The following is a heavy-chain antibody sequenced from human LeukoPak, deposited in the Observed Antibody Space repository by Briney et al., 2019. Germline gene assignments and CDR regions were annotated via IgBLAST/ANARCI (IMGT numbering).Heavy chain of an antibody. CDR2: ISYDGSNK. V-gene: IGHV3-30-3*01. CDR3: ARGLGYCSSTSCSPLDY. J-gene: IGHJ4*02. D-gene: IGHD2-2*01. CDR1: GFTFSSYA. Sequence: PGGSLRLSCAASGFTFSSYAMHWVRQAPGKGLEGVAVISYDGSNKYYADSVKGRFTTSGDNSKHTLYLQMNSLRAEDTAVYYCARGLGYCSSTSCSPLDYWGQGTLVTVSP.